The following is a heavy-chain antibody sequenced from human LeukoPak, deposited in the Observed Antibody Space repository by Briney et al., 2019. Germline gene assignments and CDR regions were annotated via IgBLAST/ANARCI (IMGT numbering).Heavy chain of an antibody. CDR1: GGFINSYY. Sequence: SETLSLTCTVSGGFINSYYWSWIRQPPGKGLEWIGYIYYSGSTNYNPSLKSRVTISLDTSKNQFSLKLSSVTAADTAVYYCARETSNYYDSSGYFNAFDIWGRGTMVTVSS. V-gene: IGHV4-59*01. CDR3: ARETSNYYDSSGYFNAFDI. J-gene: IGHJ3*02. CDR2: IYYSGST. D-gene: IGHD3-22*01.